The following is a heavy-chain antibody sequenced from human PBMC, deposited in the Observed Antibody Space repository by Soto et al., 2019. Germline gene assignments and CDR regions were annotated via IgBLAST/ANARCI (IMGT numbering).Heavy chain of an antibody. CDR3: ARRGGNYGWFDP. CDR2: IYHSGST. D-gene: IGHD1-7*01. J-gene: IGHJ5*02. CDR1: GGSISSSNW. V-gene: IGHV4-4*02. Sequence: SETLSLTCAVSGGSISSSNWWSWVRQPPGKGLEWIGEIYHSGSTNYNPSLKSRVTISVDKSKNQFSLKLSSGTAADTAVYYCARRGGNYGWFDPWGQGTLVTVSS.